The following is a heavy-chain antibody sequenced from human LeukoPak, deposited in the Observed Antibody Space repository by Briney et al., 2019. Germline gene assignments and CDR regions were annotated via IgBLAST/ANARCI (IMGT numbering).Heavy chain of an antibody. J-gene: IGHJ5*02. Sequence: SETLSLTCTVSGGSISSYYWSWIRQPAGKGLEWIGRIYTSGSTNYNPSLKSRVTMSVDTSKNQFSLKLSSVTAADTAVYYCARDQRSTTYYDILMNNWFDPWGQGTLVTVSS. CDR3: ARDQRSTTYYDILMNNWFDP. V-gene: IGHV4-4*07. D-gene: IGHD3-9*01. CDR1: GGSISSYY. CDR2: IYTSGST.